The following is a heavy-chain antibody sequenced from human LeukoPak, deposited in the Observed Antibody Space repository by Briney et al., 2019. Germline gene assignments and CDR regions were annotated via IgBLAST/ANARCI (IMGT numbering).Heavy chain of an antibody. Sequence: GGSLRLSCAASGFTFSSYGMHWVRQAPGKGLEWVAVISYDGSNKYYADSVKGRFTISRDNSKNTLYLQMNSLRAEDTAVYYCAKGYSGSWYNYLDYWGQGTLVTVSS. D-gene: IGHD6-13*01. V-gene: IGHV3-30*18. CDR2: ISYDGSNK. J-gene: IGHJ4*02. CDR1: GFTFSSYG. CDR3: AKGYSGSWYNYLDY.